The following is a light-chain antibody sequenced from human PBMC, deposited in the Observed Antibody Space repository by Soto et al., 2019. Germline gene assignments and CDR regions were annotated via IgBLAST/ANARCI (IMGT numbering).Light chain of an antibody. CDR3: QQSYSPPFT. Sequence: DIEMTQSPSSLSASEGDRVTITCRASQSINSYLNWYQQKPGKTPKLLIYDASALQSGVPSRFSGSGSETDFSLTITNLQPDDFAAYDWQQSYSPPFTFGPGTTVDVK. J-gene: IGKJ3*01. V-gene: IGKV1-39*01. CDR1: QSINSY. CDR2: DAS.